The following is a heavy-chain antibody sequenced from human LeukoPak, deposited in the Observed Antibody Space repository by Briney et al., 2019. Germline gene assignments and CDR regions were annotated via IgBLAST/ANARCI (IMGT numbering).Heavy chain of an antibody. CDR1: GFTFSSYW. CDR2: IRQDGSQK. CDR3: ARLFRDVTAFDY. V-gene: IGHV3-7*01. D-gene: IGHD2-2*01. Sequence: GGSLRLSCAASGFTFSSYWMSWVRQAPGKGLEWVATIRQDGSQKYYVDSVKGRFTISRDNAKNSLYLQMNSLRAEDTAVYYCARLFRDVTAFDYWGQGTLVTVSS. J-gene: IGHJ4*02.